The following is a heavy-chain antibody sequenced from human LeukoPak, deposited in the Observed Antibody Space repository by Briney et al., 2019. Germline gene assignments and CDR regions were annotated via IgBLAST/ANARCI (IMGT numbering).Heavy chain of an antibody. Sequence: GGSLKLSCAASGFTLSGSAMHWVRQASGKGLEWVGRIRSKANSYATEYAASVKGRFTISRDDSKNTAYLQMNSLKTEDTAVYYCAKDIVVVPAARKYNWFDPWGQGTLVTVSS. V-gene: IGHV3-73*01. D-gene: IGHD2-2*01. CDR3: AKDIVVVPAARKYNWFDP. CDR1: GFTLSGSA. J-gene: IGHJ5*02. CDR2: IRSKANSYAT.